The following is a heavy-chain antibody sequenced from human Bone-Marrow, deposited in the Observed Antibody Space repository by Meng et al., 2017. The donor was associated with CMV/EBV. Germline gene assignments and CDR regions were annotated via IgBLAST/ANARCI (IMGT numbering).Heavy chain of an antibody. CDR3: ARGGSSSGYYRY. D-gene: IGHD3-22*01. CDR2: INPSGGSA. Sequence: SCKASGYIFNTYYLHWVRQAPGQGLEWMGIINPSGGSATYAQKFQGRVTMTRDTSTSTVYMELSSLRSEDTAVYYCARGGSSSGYYRYWGQGTLVTVSS. V-gene: IGHV1-46*02. J-gene: IGHJ4*02. CDR1: GYIFNTYY.